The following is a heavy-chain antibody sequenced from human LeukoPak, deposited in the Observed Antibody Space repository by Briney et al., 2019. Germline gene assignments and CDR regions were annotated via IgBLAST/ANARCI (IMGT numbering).Heavy chain of an antibody. D-gene: IGHD3-3*01. CDR1: GYSISSGYY. J-gene: IGHJ4*02. CDR3: ARILGPQSSTYYDFWSGYYFDY. CDR2: IYHSGST. Sequence: SETLSLTCAVSGYSISSGYYWGWIRQPPGKGLEWIGSIYHSGSTYYNPSLKSRVTISVDTSKNQFSLKLRSVTAADTAVYYCARILGPQSSTYYDFWSGYYFDYWGQGTLVTVSS. V-gene: IGHV4-38-2*01.